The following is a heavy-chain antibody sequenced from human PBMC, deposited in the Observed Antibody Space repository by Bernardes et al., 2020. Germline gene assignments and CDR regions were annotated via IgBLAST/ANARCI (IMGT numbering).Heavy chain of an antibody. CDR1: GFTFSSYW. V-gene: IGHV3-7*01. Sequence: GGSLRLSCAASGFTFSSYWMSWVRQAPGKGLEWVASIKQDGSEKYYVDSVKGRFTISRDNVKNSLFLQLNSLRAEDTAVYYCARDPYYDSSGHPYWGQGTLVTVSS. D-gene: IGHD3-22*01. CDR3: ARDPYYDSSGHPY. J-gene: IGHJ4*02. CDR2: IKQDGSEK.